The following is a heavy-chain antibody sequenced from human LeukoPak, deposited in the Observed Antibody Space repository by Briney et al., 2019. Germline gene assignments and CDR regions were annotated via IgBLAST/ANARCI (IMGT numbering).Heavy chain of an antibody. CDR3: ARERYSRGYYYFDY. D-gene: IGHD3-22*01. J-gene: IGHJ4*02. V-gene: IGHV4-59*01. CDR1: GGSISSYY. CDR2: IYYSGST. Sequence: SETLSLTCTVSGGSISSYYWSWIRQPPGKGLEWIGYIYYSGSTNYNPSLKSRVTISVDTSKNQFSLKLSSVTAADTAVYYCARERYSRGYYYFDYWGQGTLVTVSS.